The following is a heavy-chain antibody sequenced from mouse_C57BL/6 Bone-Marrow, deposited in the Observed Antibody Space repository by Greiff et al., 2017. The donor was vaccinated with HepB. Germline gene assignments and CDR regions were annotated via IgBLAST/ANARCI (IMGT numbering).Heavy chain of an antibody. J-gene: IGHJ3*01. CDR2: INPSSGYT. Sequence: VQVVESGAELAKPGASVKLSCKASGYTFTSYWMHWVKQRPGQGLEWIGYINPSSGYTKYNQKFKDKATLTADKSSSTAYMQLSSLTYEDSAVYYCARANDGYYVAYWGQGTLVTVSA. D-gene: IGHD2-3*01. CDR1: GYTFTSYW. CDR3: ARANDGYYVAY. V-gene: IGHV1-7*01.